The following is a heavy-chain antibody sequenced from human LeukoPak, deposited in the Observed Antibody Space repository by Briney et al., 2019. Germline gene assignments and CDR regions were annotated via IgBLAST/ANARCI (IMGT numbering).Heavy chain of an antibody. Sequence: PGGSLRLSCAASGITFSTYTMNWVRQAPGQGLEWVSSISSSSRYIYYADSVKGRFTISRDNVHNSLYLQMNSLRADDTAVYYCARDLGAEGTGGFDYWGQGTLVTVSS. V-gene: IGHV3-21*01. CDR2: ISSSSRYI. J-gene: IGHJ4*02. CDR3: ARDLGAEGTGGFDY. CDR1: GITFSTYT. D-gene: IGHD2-15*01.